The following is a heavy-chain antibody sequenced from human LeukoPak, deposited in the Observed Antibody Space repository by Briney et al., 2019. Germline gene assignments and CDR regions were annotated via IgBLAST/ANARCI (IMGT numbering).Heavy chain of an antibody. CDR2: INPNHGDT. J-gene: IGHJ3*02. Sequence: ASVKVSCKASGYTFTGYYMHWVRQAPGQGLEWMGWINPNHGDTNYAQKFQDRVSMTRDTSISTAYMHLSRLRSADTAVYYCARVGRTYYYDSSDEVITNGAFDIWGQGTMVTVSS. V-gene: IGHV1-2*02. D-gene: IGHD3-22*01. CDR3: ARVGRTYYYDSSDEVITNGAFDI. CDR1: GYTFTGYY.